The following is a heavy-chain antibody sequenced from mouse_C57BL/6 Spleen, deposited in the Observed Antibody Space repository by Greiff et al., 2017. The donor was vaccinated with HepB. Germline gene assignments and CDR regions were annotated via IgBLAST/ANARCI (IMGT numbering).Heavy chain of an antibody. J-gene: IGHJ4*01. V-gene: IGHV1-54*01. CDR2: INPGSGGT. CDR1: GYAFTNYL. CDR3: ASSYGSSLYYYAMDY. D-gene: IGHD1-1*01. Sequence: VQLQQSGAELVRPGTSVKVSCKASGYAFTNYLIEWVKQRPGQGLEWIGVINPGSGGTNYNEKFKGKATLTADKSSSTAYMPLSRLTSEDSSVYSWASSYGSSLYYYAMDYWGQGTSVTVSA.